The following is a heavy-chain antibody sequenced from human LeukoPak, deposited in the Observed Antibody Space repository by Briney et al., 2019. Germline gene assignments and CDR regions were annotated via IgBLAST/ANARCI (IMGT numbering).Heavy chain of an antibody. Sequence: ASVKVSCKASGYTFTSYGISWVRQAPGQGLEWMGWISAYNGNTNYAQKLQGRVTMTRDTSTNTVYMEVTSLTSDDTAVYYCARLNCDDDCHNSIYWGQETLITVSS. CDR1: GYTFTSYG. V-gene: IGHV1-18*01. CDR2: ISAYNGNT. J-gene: IGHJ4*02. D-gene: IGHD2-21*01. CDR3: ARLNCDDDCHNSIY.